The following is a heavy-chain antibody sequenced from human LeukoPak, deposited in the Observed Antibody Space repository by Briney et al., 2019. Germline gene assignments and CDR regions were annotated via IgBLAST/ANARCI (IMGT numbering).Heavy chain of an antibody. V-gene: IGHV3-23*01. CDR1: GFTFSSYA. CDR2: ISGSGGST. CDR3: ANVQGYYYYYYMDV. Sequence: GGSLRLSCAASGFTFSSYAMSWVRQAPGKGLEWVSAISGSGGSTYYADSVEGRFTISRDNSKNTLYLQMNSLRAEDTAVYYCANVQGYYYYYYMDVWGKGTTVTVSS. D-gene: IGHD1-1*01. J-gene: IGHJ6*03.